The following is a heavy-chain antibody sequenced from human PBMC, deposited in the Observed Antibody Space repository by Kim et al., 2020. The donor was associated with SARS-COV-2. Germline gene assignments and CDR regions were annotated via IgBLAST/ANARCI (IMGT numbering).Heavy chain of an antibody. Sequence: SETLSLTCTVSGDSISSSSYYWGWIRQTPGKGLEWIGSIYSSGSTYYNPSLKSRVTISADTSKNQFSLKLSSVTAADTGVYYCARDRFYIIRSQGEFDYWGQGTLVTVSS. CDR3: ARDRFYIIRSQGEFDY. D-gene: IGHD3-16*01. CDR1: GDSISSSSYY. V-gene: IGHV4-39*07. J-gene: IGHJ4*02. CDR2: IYSSGST.